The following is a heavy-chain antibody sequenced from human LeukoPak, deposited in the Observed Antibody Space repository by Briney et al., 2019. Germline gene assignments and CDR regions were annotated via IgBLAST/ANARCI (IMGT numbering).Heavy chain of an antibody. J-gene: IGHJ4*02. V-gene: IGHV3-30*18. Sequence: TGGSLRLSCAASGFTFSSYGMHWVRQAPGKGLEWVAVISYDGSNKYYADSVKGRFTISRDNSKNTLYLQMNSLRAEDTAVYYCAKASYYDSSGDYWGQGTLVTVSS. CDR3: AKASYYDSSGDY. CDR2: ISYDGSNK. CDR1: GFTFSSYG. D-gene: IGHD3-22*01.